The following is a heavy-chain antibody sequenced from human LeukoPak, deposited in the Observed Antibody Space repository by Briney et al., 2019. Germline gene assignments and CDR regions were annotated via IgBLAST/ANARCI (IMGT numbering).Heavy chain of an antibody. J-gene: IGHJ4*02. CDR2: IYYSGST. CDR1: GGSISSYY. D-gene: IGHD6-13*01. Sequence: SETLSLTCTVSGGSISSYYWSWIRQPPGKGLEWIGYIYYSGSTYYNPSLKSRVTISVDTSKNQFSLKLSSVTAADTAVYYCARTYSSSWQFDFWGQGPLVTVSS. V-gene: IGHV4-59*06. CDR3: ARTYSSSWQFDF.